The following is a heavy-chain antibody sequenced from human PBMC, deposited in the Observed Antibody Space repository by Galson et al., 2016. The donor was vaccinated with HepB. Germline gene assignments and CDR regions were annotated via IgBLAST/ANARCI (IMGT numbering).Heavy chain of an antibody. J-gene: IGHJ4*02. Sequence: SLRLSCAASGLMFSNHGMHWVRRSPGEGLEWVAVISSDGNNKYYGDSVKGRFTISRDNSKNTAYLLMNRLRAEDTAVYFCAKDGDTLEVTSAIPLDYWGQGATVIVSS. CDR2: ISSDGNNK. CDR1: GLMFSNHG. V-gene: IGHV3-30*18. D-gene: IGHD2-21*02. CDR3: AKDGDTLEVTSAIPLDY.